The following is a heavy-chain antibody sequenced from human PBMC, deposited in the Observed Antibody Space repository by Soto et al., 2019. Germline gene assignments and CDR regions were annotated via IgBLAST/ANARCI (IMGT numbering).Heavy chain of an antibody. CDR3: ARVDSGSYYGWFDP. CDR2: IYYSGST. CDR1: GGSISSYY. V-gene: IGHV4-59*01. Sequence: SETLSLTCTVSGGSISSYYWSWIRQPPGKGLEWIGYIYYSGSTNYNPSLKSRVTISVDTSKNQFSLKLSSVTAADTAVYYCARVDSGSYYGWFDPWGQGTLVTVSS. D-gene: IGHD1-26*01. J-gene: IGHJ5*02.